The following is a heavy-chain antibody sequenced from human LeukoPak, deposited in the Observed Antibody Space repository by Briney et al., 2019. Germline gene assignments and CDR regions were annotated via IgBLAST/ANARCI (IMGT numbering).Heavy chain of an antibody. CDR1: GGTFSSYA. V-gene: IGHV1-69*13. J-gene: IGHJ5*02. D-gene: IGHD4-11*01. CDR2: IIPIFGTA. CDR3: ARLHDYSKVVLPYGWFDP. Sequence: SVKVSCKAPGGTFSSYAISWVRQAPGQGLEWMGGIIPIFGTANYAQKFQGRVTITADESTSTAYMELSSLRSEDTAVYYCARLHDYSKVVLPYGWFDPWGQGTLVTVSS.